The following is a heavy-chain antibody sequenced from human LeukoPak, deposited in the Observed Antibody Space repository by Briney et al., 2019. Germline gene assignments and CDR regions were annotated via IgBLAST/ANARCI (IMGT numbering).Heavy chain of an antibody. Sequence: ASVKVSCKASGYTFTGYCMHWVRQAPGQGLEWMGWINSNSGGTNYAQKFQGRVTMTRDTSISTAYMELSRLRSDDTAVYYCASGYCSSTSCQTVYYYYYYMDVWGKGTTVTVSS. V-gene: IGHV1-2*02. D-gene: IGHD2-2*01. J-gene: IGHJ6*03. CDR2: INSNSGGT. CDR3: ASGYCSSTSCQTVYYYYYYMDV. CDR1: GYTFTGYC.